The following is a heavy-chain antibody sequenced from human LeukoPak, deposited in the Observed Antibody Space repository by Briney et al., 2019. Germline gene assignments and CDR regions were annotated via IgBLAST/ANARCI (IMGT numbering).Heavy chain of an antibody. CDR3: AGGGLRVWYSSGWHWFDP. Sequence: SETLSLTCAVYGGSFSGYYWSWIRQPPGKGLEWIGEINHSGSTNYNPSLKSRVTISVDTSKNQFSLKLSSVTAADTAVYYCAGGGLRVWYSSGWHWFDPWGQGTLVTVSS. V-gene: IGHV4-34*01. CDR1: GGSFSGYY. J-gene: IGHJ5*02. D-gene: IGHD6-19*01. CDR2: INHSGST.